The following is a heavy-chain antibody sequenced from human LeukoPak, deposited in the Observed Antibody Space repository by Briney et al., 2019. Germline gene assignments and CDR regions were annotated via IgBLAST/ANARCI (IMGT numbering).Heavy chain of an antibody. CDR2: IHYSGST. J-gene: IGHJ5*02. Sequence: PSETLSLTCTVSGGSISSYYWSWIRQPPGKGLEWIGYIHYSGSTNYNPSLKSRVTISVDTSKNQFSLKLSSVTAADTAVYYCARGHHYYGSGSYYNEYGTDWFDPWGQGTLVTVSS. D-gene: IGHD3-10*01. CDR1: GGSISSYY. CDR3: ARGHHYYGSGSYYNEYGTDWFDP. V-gene: IGHV4-59*01.